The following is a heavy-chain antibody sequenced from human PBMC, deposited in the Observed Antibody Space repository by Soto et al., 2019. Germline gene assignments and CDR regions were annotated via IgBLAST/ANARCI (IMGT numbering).Heavy chain of an antibody. J-gene: IGHJ4*02. Sequence: QVQLQESGPGLVKPSQTLSLTCTVSGGSISSGGYYWSWIRQHPGKGLEWIGYIYYSGSTYYNPSLTSRVTLSVDTSKNQFSLKLSSVTAADTAVYYCARKATVTTCFDYWGQGTLVTVSS. V-gene: IGHV4-31*03. D-gene: IGHD4-17*01. CDR3: ARKATVTTCFDY. CDR1: GGSISSGGYY. CDR2: IYYSGST.